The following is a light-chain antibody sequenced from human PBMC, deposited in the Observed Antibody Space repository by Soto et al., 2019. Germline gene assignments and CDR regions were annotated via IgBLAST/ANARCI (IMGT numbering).Light chain of an antibody. CDR2: GAA. CDR3: QQYGSSPGT. CDR1: QSVNSNY. Sequence: EIVLTQSPGTLSLSPGERATLSCRASQSVNSNYLAWYQQKPGQAPRLLIHGAAIRATGIPDRFSGSGSGADVTLTISRLEPEDFAVYYCQQYGSSPGTFGQGTRLEIK. V-gene: IGKV3-20*01. J-gene: IGKJ5*01.